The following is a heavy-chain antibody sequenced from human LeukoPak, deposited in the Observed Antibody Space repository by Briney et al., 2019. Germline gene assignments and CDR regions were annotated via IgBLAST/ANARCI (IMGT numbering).Heavy chain of an antibody. V-gene: IGHV4-59*08. J-gene: IGHJ3*02. CDR1: GGSISNNY. CDR2: IYYSGST. Sequence: SETRSLTCTVSGGSISNNYWSWIRQPPGKGLEWIGYIYYSGSTNYNPSLKSRVTISVDTSKNQFSLKLSSVTAADTAVYYCARQSLDSSGYYSHAFDIWGQGTMVTVSS. D-gene: IGHD3-22*01. CDR3: ARQSLDSSGYYSHAFDI.